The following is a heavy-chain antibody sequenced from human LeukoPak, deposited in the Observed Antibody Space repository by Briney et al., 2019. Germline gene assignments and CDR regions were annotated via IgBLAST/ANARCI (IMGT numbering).Heavy chain of an antibody. CDR1: GYIFTSYW. D-gene: IGHD3-3*01. J-gene: IGHJ4*02. V-gene: IGHV5-51*01. CDR3: ARQGIIKIFGVVTTTLDS. CDR2: IYPGDSDT. Sequence: GEALKISCKGSGYIFTSYWIGWVRQMPGKGLEWMGIIYPGDSDTRYSPSFQGHVTSSAYKSISTAYLQRSSLKASDTAMYYCARQGIIKIFGVVTTTLDSWGPGTLVTVSS.